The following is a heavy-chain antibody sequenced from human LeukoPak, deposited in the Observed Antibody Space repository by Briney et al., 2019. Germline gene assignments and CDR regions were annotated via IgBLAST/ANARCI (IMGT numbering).Heavy chain of an antibody. J-gene: IGHJ4*02. CDR3: ARDRQWLALDY. V-gene: IGHV3-30-3*01. CDR1: GFTFSNYV. Sequence: PGRSLRLSCAASGFTFSNYVMHWVRQAPGKGLEWVAVISYDGSNKYYADSVKGRFTISRDNSKNTLFLRMNSLRADDTAVYYCARDRQWLALDYWGQGTLVTVSS. CDR2: ISYDGSNK. D-gene: IGHD6-19*01.